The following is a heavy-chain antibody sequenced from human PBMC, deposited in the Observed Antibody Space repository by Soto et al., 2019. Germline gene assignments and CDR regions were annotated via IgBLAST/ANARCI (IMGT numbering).Heavy chain of an antibody. V-gene: IGHV3-73*01. CDR3: TGSMSFAFDI. CDR1: GFSFSDSV. CDR2: ITSTADTYAT. Sequence: EVQLVESGGGLVQPGGSLKLSCAASGFSFSDSVMHWVRQVSGKGLEWVGRITSTADTYATAYAASVKGRFTVSRDDSKNMADLQMNSLKTEDTAVYYCTGSMSFAFDIWGQGTMVHVSS. J-gene: IGHJ3*02.